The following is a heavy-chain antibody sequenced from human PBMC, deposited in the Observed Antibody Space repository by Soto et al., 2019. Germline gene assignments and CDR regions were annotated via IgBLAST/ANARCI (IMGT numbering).Heavy chain of an antibody. Sequence: QITLKESGPTLVKPTQTLTLTCTFSGFSLTTSGVGVGWIRQPPGKALEWLALIYWNDDKRYSPSLKSRLTITKETSKNQVGLAMTNMDPVDTATYYCAHHTITPATNWFDPWGLGTLVTVSS. J-gene: IGHJ5*02. D-gene: IGHD1-20*01. CDR1: GFSLTTSGVG. CDR2: IYWNDDK. CDR3: AHHTITPATNWFDP. V-gene: IGHV2-5*01.